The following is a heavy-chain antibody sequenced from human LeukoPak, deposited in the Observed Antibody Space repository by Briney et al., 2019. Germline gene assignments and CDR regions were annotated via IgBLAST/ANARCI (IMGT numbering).Heavy chain of an antibody. D-gene: IGHD3-22*01. CDR1: DYSISNGYY. Sequence: PSETLSLTCTVSDYSISNGYYWGWIRQPPEKGLEWIGSIYHTGTTYYNPSLKGRVTISVDTSKNQFSLKLSSLTAADTAVYYCARASYSYDISGWVPFDYWGQGTLVTVSS. CDR2: IYHTGTT. J-gene: IGHJ4*02. V-gene: IGHV4-38-2*02. CDR3: ARASYSYDISGWVPFDY.